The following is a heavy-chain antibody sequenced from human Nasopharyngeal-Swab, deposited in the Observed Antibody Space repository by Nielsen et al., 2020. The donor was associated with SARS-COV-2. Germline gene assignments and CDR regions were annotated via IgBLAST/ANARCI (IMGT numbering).Heavy chain of an antibody. J-gene: IGHJ3*02. V-gene: IGHV5-51*01. CDR3: ARTAIEGGYYRGDAFDI. D-gene: IGHD3-22*01. CDR2: IYPGDSDT. CDR1: GYRFISYW. Sequence: GESLKISCKGSGYRFISYWIGWVRQMPGKGPEWMGIIYPGDSDTRYSPSFQGQVTISADKSISTAYLQWSSLKASDTAMYYCARTAIEGGYYRGDAFDIWGQGTMVTVSS.